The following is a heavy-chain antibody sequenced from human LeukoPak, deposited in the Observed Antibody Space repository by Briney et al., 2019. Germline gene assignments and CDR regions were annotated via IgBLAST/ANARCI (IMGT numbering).Heavy chain of an antibody. V-gene: IGHV4-34*01. CDR1: GGSFSGYY. D-gene: IGHD3-9*01. CDR3: ARGNFDWLSYYFDY. Sequence: SETLSLNCAVYGGSFSGYYWSWIRQPPGKGLEWIGEINHSGSTNYNPSLKSRVTISVDTSKNQFSLKLSSVTAADTAVYYCARGNFDWLSYYFDYWGQGTLVTVSS. J-gene: IGHJ4*02. CDR2: INHSGST.